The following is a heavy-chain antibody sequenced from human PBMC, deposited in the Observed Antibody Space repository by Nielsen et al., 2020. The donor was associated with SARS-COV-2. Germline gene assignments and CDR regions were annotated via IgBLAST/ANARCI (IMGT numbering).Heavy chain of an antibody. J-gene: IGHJ4*02. CDR1: GFTFSSYW. D-gene: IGHD3-22*01. CDR3: ARDFDYYDSSGYLDY. V-gene: IGHV3-74*01. CDR2: INSDGSST. Sequence: GESLKISCAASGFTFSSYWMHWVRQAPGKGLVWVSRINSDGSSTSYADSVKGRFTISRDNAKNTLYLQMNSLRAEDTAVYYCARDFDYYDSSGYLDYWGQGTLVTVSS.